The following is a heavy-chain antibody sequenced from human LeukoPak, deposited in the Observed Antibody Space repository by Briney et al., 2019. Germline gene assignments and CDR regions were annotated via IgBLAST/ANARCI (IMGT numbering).Heavy chain of an antibody. CDR2: INNSGRT. Sequence: PSETLSLTCTVSGGSIDVYYWNWIRQPPGKGLEWLGNINNSGRTNYSPSLKSRATVSVDTSKNQFSLKLNSVTAADTAVYYCARGRNKWGNFDYWGQGALVTVSS. D-gene: IGHD1/OR15-1a*01. CDR3: ARGRNKWGNFDY. J-gene: IGHJ4*02. V-gene: IGHV4-59*01. CDR1: GGSIDVYY.